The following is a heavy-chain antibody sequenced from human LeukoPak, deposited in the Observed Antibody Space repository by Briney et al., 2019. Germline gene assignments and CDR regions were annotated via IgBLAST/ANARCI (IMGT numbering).Heavy chain of an antibody. CDR3: ASDYVWGSYRFEY. CDR2: IKQDGSEK. D-gene: IGHD3-16*02. CDR1: GFTFSSYW. Sequence: GGSLRLSCAASGFTFSSYWMSWVRQAPGKGLEWVANIKQDGSEKFYVDSVKGRFTISRDNAKNPLYLQMNSLRAEDTAVYYCASDYVWGSYRFEYWGQGTLVTVSS. J-gene: IGHJ4*02. V-gene: IGHV3-7*01.